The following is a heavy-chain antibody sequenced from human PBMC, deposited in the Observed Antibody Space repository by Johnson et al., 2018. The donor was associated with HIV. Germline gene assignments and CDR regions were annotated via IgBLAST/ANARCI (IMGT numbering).Heavy chain of an antibody. V-gene: IGHV3-23*04. CDR2: ISGSGDNT. CDR1: GFTFSSYG. CDR3: AKDRSTGWYPAFDI. D-gene: IGHD6-19*01. Sequence: VQLVESGGGLVQPGGSLKLSCAASGFTFSSYGMSWVRQAPGKGLEWVSAISGSGDNTYYADSVKGRFTISRDRSQNTVYLQMNSLRAEDTALYYCAKDRSTGWYPAFDIWGQGTMVTVSS. J-gene: IGHJ3*02.